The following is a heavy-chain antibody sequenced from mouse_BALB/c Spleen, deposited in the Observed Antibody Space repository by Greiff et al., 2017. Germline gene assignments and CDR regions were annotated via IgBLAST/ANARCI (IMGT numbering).Heavy chain of an antibody. CDR2: IYPGNSDT. CDR3: TRTGLRDGYFYFDY. Sequence: EVQLQQSGTVLARPGASVKMSCKASGYTFTSYWMHGVNQRPGQGLEWMGAIYPGNSDTSYNQKFKGKAKLTAVTSTSTAYMELSSLTNEDSAVYYCTRTGLRDGYFYFDYWGQGTTLTVSS. V-gene: IGHV1-5*01. J-gene: IGHJ2*01. CDR1: GYTFTSYW. D-gene: IGHD2-3*01.